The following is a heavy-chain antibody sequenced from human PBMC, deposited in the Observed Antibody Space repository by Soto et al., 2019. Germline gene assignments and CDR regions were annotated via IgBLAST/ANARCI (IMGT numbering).Heavy chain of an antibody. CDR1: GFTFSNCG. Sequence: QVQLVESGGGVVQPGRSLRLSCAASGFTFSNCGMHWVRQAPGKGLEWVAVISYDGSNKYYADSVKGRFTISRDNSKNTLYLQMNSLRAEDTAVYYCAKKTEGIGYFDYWGQGTLVTVSS. D-gene: IGHD2-15*01. CDR2: ISYDGSNK. CDR3: AKKTEGIGYFDY. J-gene: IGHJ4*02. V-gene: IGHV3-30*18.